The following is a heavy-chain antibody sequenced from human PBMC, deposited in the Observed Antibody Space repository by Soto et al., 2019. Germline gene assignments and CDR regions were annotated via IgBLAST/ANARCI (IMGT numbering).Heavy chain of an antibody. CDR1: GYSFTSYW. J-gene: IGHJ6*02. Sequence: GESLKISCKGSGYSFTSYWIGWVRQMPGKGLEWMGIIYPGDSDTRYSPSFQGQVTISADKSISTAYLQWSSLRVEDTAVYYCVRPYYSDWDMDVWGQGTTVTVSS. V-gene: IGHV5-51*01. D-gene: IGHD3-10*01. CDR3: VRPYYSDWDMDV. CDR2: IYPGDSDT.